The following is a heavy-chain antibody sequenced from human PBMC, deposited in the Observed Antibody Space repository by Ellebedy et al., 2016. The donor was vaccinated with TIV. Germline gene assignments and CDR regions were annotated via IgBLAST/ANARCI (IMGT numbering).Heavy chain of an antibody. CDR1: GYTFTDFD. V-gene: IGHV1-8*01. J-gene: IGHJ4*02. D-gene: IGHD2-15*01. Sequence: AASVKVSRKASGYTFTDFDINWVRQATGQGLEWVGWMNPNSGNTGSAQKFQGRVTMTRDSSISKAYMELSSLRSEDTAVYYCGRGRGYASTGRVYYFDYWGQGSLVTVSS. CDR2: MNPNSGNT. CDR3: GRGRGYASTGRVYYFDY.